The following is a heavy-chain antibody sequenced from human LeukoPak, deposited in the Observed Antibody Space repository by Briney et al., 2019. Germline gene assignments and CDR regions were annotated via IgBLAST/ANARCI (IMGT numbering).Heavy chain of an antibody. CDR2: IYHSGST. D-gene: IGHD1-26*01. CDR3: GANHDGGIVGVR. V-gene: IGHV4-39*07. J-gene: IGHJ4*02. CDR1: GGSISSSSYY. Sequence: SETLSLTCTVSGGSISSSSYYWGWIRQPPGKGLEWIGSIYHSGSTYYNPSLKSRVTISVDTSKNQFSLKLSSVTAADTAVYYCGANHDGGIVGVRWGQGTLVTVSS.